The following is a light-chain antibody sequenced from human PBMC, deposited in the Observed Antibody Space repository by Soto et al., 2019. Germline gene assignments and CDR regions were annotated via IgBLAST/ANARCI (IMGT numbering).Light chain of an antibody. J-gene: IGLJ2*01. V-gene: IGLV2-14*01. CDR3: SSYRSSSTYVV. Sequence: QSVLTQPASVSGSPGQSITISCTGTSSDIGGYDYVSWYQQHPGKAPKLMIYEVSHRPSGVSNRFSASKSANTASLTISGLQAEDEADYYCSSYRSSSTYVVFGGGTKLTVL. CDR1: SSDIGGYDY. CDR2: EVS.